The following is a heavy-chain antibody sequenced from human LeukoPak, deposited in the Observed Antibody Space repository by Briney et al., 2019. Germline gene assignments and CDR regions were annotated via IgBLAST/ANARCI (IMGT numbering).Heavy chain of an antibody. Sequence: GGSLRLSCAASGFTFSNYGMHWVRQAPGKGLEWVAILSYDGSNKYYADSVKGRFTISRDNSKNTVYLQMNCLRAEDTAVYYCAKEAYVAVTTGGYFDYWGQGTLVTVSS. CDR1: GFTFSNYG. CDR3: AKEAYVAVTTGGYFDY. J-gene: IGHJ4*02. D-gene: IGHD4-17*01. CDR2: LSYDGSNK. V-gene: IGHV3-30*18.